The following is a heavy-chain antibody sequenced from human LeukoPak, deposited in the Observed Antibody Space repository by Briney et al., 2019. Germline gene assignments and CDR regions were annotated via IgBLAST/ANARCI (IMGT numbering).Heavy chain of an antibody. CDR3: VVVVEPPDSDGFDV. J-gene: IGHJ3*01. CDR1: GFTFGNSW. CDR2: INADGSTA. D-gene: IGHD1-14*01. V-gene: IGHV3-74*01. Sequence: GGSLRLSCAASGFTFGNSWVHWVRQAPGKGLVWVSLINADGSTATYADSVKGRFTISRDNARNTLSLQMNSLTIEDTAVYFCVVVVEPPDSDGFDVWGQGTMITVYS.